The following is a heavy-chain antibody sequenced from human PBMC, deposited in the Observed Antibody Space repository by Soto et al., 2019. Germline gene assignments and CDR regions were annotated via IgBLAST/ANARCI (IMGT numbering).Heavy chain of an antibody. V-gene: IGHV1-69*06. CDR1: GGTFSSYA. CDR3: ARVVRAMVRGVRKYNWFDP. J-gene: IGHJ5*02. CDR2: IIPIFGTA. D-gene: IGHD3-10*01. Sequence: GASVKVSCKASGGTFSSYAISWVRQAPGQGLEWMGGIIPIFGTANYAQKFQGRVTITADKSTSTAYMELSSLRSEVTAVYYCARVVRAMVRGVRKYNWFDPWGQGTLVTVSS.